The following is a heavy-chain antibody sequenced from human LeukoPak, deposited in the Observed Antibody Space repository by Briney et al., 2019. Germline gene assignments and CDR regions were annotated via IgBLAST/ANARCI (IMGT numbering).Heavy chain of an antibody. V-gene: IGHV3-72*01. CDR1: GFIFIDHY. CDR2: SRNKANSYST. CDR3: DRGFHSFDI. Sequence: GSLRLSCAASGFIFIDHYMDWVRQAPGKGLEWVARSRNKANSYSTVYAASVQGRFTISRDESKNSLYLQMNSLITEDTAVYFCDRGFHSFDIWGQGTMVTVSS. J-gene: IGHJ3*02.